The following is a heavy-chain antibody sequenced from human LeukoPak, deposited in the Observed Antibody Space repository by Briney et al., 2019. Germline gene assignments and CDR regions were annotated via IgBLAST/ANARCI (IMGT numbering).Heavy chain of an antibody. Sequence: SQTLSLTCAISGDSVSSSSAAWNWIRQSPSRGLEWVGRTYYRSRWYSDYAGSVQSRITVNPDTAKNQFSLQLNSVTPGDTAVYYCARGVHWLDSWGQGTLVTVSS. CDR1: GDSVSSSSAA. D-gene: IGHD3-10*01. J-gene: IGHJ5*01. V-gene: IGHV6-1*01. CDR2: TYYRSRWYS. CDR3: ARGVHWLDS.